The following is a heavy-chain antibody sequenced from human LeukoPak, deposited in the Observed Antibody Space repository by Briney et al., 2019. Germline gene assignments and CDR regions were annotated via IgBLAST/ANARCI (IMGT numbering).Heavy chain of an antibody. Sequence: PSETLSLTCTVSGGSISSYYWSWVRQPPGKGLEWIGYIYYSGITNYNPSLKSRVTISVDTSKNQFSLNLSSVTAADTAVYYCARYSYGGYYFDYWGQGTLVTVSS. CDR2: IYYSGIT. V-gene: IGHV4-59*01. CDR1: GGSISSYY. CDR3: ARYSYGGYYFDY. D-gene: IGHD5-18*01. J-gene: IGHJ4*02.